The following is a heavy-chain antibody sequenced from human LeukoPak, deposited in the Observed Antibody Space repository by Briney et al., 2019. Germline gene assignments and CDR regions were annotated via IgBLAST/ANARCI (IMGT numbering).Heavy chain of an antibody. CDR3: ARGDYYYDSSGFDY. CDR2: IKQDGSEK. CDR1: GFTFSSYW. D-gene: IGHD3-22*01. J-gene: IGHJ4*02. V-gene: IGHV3-7*01. Sequence: PGGSLRLSCAASGFTFSSYWMSWVRQAPGKGLEWVVNIKQDGSEKYYVDSVKGRFTISRDNAKNSLYLQMNSLRAEDTAVYYCARGDYYYDSSGFDYWGQGTLVTVSS.